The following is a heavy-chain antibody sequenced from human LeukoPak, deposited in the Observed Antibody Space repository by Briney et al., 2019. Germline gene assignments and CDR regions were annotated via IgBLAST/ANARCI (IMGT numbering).Heavy chain of an antibody. J-gene: IGHJ4*02. CDR2: INSAGNTT. CDR1: GLTFTRYW. D-gene: IGHD3-16*01. Sequence: GGSLRLSCAASGLTFTRYWMHWVRQAPGKGLVWVSRINSAGNTTDYAESVKGRFSISRDNSKNTLSLQMNNLRVEETAVYYCARGMRGSSAFDYGGQGTLVTVLS. V-gene: IGHV3-74*01. CDR3: ARGMRGSSAFDY.